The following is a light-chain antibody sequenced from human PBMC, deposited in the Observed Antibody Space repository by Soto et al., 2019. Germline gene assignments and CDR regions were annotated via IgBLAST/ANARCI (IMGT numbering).Light chain of an antibody. CDR3: QQLNSYPIT. V-gene: IGKV1-9*01. CDR1: HGISSY. Sequence: IQLTQSPSFLSASVGDIVTITCRASHGISSYLAWYQQKPGKAPKLLIYAASTLQSGVPSRFSGSGSGTEFTLTISRLQPEDFATYYCQQLNSYPITFGQGTRLEIK. CDR2: AAS. J-gene: IGKJ5*01.